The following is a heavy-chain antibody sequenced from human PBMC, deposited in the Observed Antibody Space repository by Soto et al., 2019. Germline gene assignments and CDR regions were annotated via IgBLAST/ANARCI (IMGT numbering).Heavy chain of an antibody. CDR3: VRITYCSTSSCSPFDY. Sequence: GGSLRLSCAASGFTFSTYSMNLVRQAPGKGLEWVSFISSSSIFIYYADSVKGRFTISRDNANNSLHLQMNSLRAEDTAVYYCVRITYCSTSSCSPFDYWGQGTLVTVSS. CDR2: ISSSSIFI. D-gene: IGHD2-2*01. J-gene: IGHJ4*02. CDR1: GFTFSTYS. V-gene: IGHV3-21*01.